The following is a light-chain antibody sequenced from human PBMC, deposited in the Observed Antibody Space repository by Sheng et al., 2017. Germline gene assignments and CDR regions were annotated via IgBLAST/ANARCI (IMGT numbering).Light chain of an antibody. CDR1: QGIANS. V-gene: IGKV1-NL1*01. Sequence: DIQMTQSPSSLSPSIGDRVTITCRASQGIANSLAWYQQKPGKAPDLLVYAASRLETGVPSRFSGSGSGTDYTLTITSLQPEDFGTYFCQQYYSAPRTFGQGTKLDIK. CDR3: QQYYSAPRT. CDR2: AAS. J-gene: IGKJ2*02.